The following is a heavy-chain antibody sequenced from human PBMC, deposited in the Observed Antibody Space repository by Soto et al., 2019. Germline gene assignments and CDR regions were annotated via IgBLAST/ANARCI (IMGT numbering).Heavy chain of an antibody. J-gene: IGHJ6*02. CDR3: ARTSALPMGYPHGMDV. V-gene: IGHV2-70*13. D-gene: IGHD1-1*01. Sequence: SGPTLVNPTQTLTLTCTFSGFSLNSNGMCVNWIRQPPGKALEWLALIDWDDDKYYSTSLKTRLTISRETSKNQVVLTMTNMDPVDTATYYCARTSALPMGYPHGMDVWGQGTTITV. CDR2: IDWDDDK. CDR1: GFSLNSNGMC.